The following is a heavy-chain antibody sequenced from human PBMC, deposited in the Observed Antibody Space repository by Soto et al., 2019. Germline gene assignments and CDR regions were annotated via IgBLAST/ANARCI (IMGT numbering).Heavy chain of an antibody. D-gene: IGHD2-2*02. V-gene: IGHV5-51*01. Sequence: PGESLKISCKGSGYRFTNYWIGWVRQMPGKGLEWMGIIYPGDSDTRYSPSFQGQVTISADKSINTAYLQWSSLKASGTAMYYCARRGLTSNYTPSPLDYWGQGTLVTVSS. CDR1: GYRFTNYW. J-gene: IGHJ4*02. CDR3: ARRGLTSNYTPSPLDY. CDR2: IYPGDSDT.